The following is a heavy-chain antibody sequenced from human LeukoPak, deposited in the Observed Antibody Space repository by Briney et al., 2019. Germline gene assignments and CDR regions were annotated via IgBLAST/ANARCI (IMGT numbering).Heavy chain of an antibody. CDR2: IYYSGNT. CDR1: GGSISSSSYY. CDR3: ARDPYYGMDV. J-gene: IGHJ6*02. Sequence: PSETLSLACTVSGGSISSSSYYWGWIRQPPGKGLEWIGYIYYSGNTNYNPSLTSRVTISLDTSKNQFSLKLSSVTAADTAVYYCARDPYYGMDVWGQGTTDTVSS. V-gene: IGHV4-61*01.